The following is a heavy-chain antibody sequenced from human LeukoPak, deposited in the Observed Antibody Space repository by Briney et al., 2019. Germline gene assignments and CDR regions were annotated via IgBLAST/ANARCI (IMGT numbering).Heavy chain of an antibody. CDR2: IKQDGSEK. D-gene: IGHD5-18*01. V-gene: IGHV3-7*01. Sequence: GGSLRLSCAASGFTFSSYWMSWVRQAPGKGLEWVANIKQDGSEKYYVDSVKGRFTISRDNAKNSLYLQMNSLRAEDTAVYYCAKDKLWSHYYFDYWGQGTLVTVSS. CDR3: AKDKLWSHYYFDY. CDR1: GFTFSSYW. J-gene: IGHJ4*02.